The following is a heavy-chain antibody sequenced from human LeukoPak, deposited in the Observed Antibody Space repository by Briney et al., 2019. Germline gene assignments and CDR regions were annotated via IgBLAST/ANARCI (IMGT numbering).Heavy chain of an antibody. V-gene: IGHV3-11*01. CDR2: ISSSGSTI. J-gene: IGHJ4*02. CDR3: ARAALLFYGSGSYGDYFDY. D-gene: IGHD3-10*01. CDR1: GFTSSDYY. Sequence: GGSLRLSCAASGFTSSDYYMSWIRQAPGKGLEWVSYISSSGSTIYYADSVKGRFTISRDNAKNSLYLQMNSLRAEDTAVYYCARAALLFYGSGSYGDYFDYWGQGTLVTVSS.